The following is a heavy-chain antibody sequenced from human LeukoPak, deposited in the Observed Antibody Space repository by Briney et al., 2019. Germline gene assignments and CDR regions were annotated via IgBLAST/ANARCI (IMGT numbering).Heavy chain of an antibody. V-gene: IGHV3-66*01. D-gene: IGHD2-21*02. CDR1: GFGVSSNY. CDR3: ARSDGGVLYCGEDCYLDL. J-gene: IGHJ4*02. CDR2: IYRGEKT. Sequence: GGSLRLSCEASGFGVSSNYINWVRQAPGKGLEWVSVIYRGEKTYYADSVKGRFNISRDSSKNTVFLQMNSLRAEDTAIYYCARSDGGVLYCGEDCYLDLRGQGTLVTVSS.